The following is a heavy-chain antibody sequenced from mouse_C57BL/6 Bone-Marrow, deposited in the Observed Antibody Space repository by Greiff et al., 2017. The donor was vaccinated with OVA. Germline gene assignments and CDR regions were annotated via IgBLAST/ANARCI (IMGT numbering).Heavy chain of an antibody. D-gene: IGHD2-3*01. CDR2: INPKNGGT. J-gene: IGHJ3*01. CDR1: GYTFTDYN. Sequence: EVQLQQSGPELVKPGASVKMSCKASGYTFTDYNMHWVKQSHGKSLEWIGYINPKNGGTSYNQKFKGKATLTVNKSSSTAYMELRSLTSEDSAVYYCARDDGPRAWFAYWGQGTLVTVSA. CDR3: ARDDGPRAWFAY. V-gene: IGHV1-22*01.